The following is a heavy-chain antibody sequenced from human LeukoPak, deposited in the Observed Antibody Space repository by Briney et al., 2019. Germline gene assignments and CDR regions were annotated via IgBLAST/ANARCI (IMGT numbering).Heavy chain of an antibody. CDR3: ARRSGYCGGDCFYPSGYFDL. V-gene: IGHV4-39*01. Sequence: SETLSLTCTVSGGSISSSSYYWGWLRQPPGKGLEWIGSIYYSGSTYYNPSLKSRVTISVDTSKNQFSLKLGSVTAADTAVYYCARRSGYCGGDCFYPSGYFDLWGRGTLVTVSS. CDR2: IYYSGST. J-gene: IGHJ2*01. D-gene: IGHD2-21*02. CDR1: GGSISSSSYY.